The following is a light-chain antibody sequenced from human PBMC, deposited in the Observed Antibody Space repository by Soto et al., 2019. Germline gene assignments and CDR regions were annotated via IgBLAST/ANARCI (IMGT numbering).Light chain of an antibody. Sequence: EVVLTQSPASLSLSPGDRATLSCRASQSLVNTYVAWYQPKAGQAPRLLIFDASTRATGIPDRFSGSGSGTDFTLSISRLEPEDFAVYYCQSYGSSRTFGHGTKV. CDR3: QSYGSSRT. CDR2: DAS. CDR1: QSLVNTY. V-gene: IGKV3-20*01. J-gene: IGKJ1*01.